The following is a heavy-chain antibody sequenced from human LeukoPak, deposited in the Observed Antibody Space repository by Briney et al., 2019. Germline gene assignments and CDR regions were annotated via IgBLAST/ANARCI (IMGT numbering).Heavy chain of an antibody. Sequence: PGGSLRLSCAASGFTFSSFAMSWVRQGPGKGLEWVSAISSSGGGTYYADSVRGRFTISRDNSKNTLLLQMNSLRVEDTAIYYCAKDAAGPEYWGQGTLVTVSS. J-gene: IGHJ4*02. CDR1: GFTFSSFA. CDR3: AKDAAGPEY. V-gene: IGHV3-23*01. D-gene: IGHD6-13*01. CDR2: ISSSGGGT.